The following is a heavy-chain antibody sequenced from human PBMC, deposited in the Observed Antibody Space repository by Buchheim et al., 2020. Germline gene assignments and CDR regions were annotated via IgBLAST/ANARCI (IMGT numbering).Heavy chain of an antibody. D-gene: IGHD4-11*01. V-gene: IGHV3-74*01. CDR3: AREAVTRTYYYSYYGMDV. CDR2: IDSDGSGT. CDR1: GFTLSNYW. J-gene: IGHJ6*02. Sequence: QLVESGGGLVQPGESLRLSCAASGFTLSNYWMHWVRQAPGKGLVWVSRIDSDGSGTSYADSVKGRFTISRDNARNTVFLQMNSLRAEDTAVYYCAREAVTRTYYYSYYGMDVWGQGTT.